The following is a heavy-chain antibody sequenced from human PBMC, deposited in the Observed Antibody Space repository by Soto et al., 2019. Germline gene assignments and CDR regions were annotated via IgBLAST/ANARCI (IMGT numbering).Heavy chain of an antibody. V-gene: IGHV4-31*03. CDR2: IYYSGST. J-gene: IGHJ6*03. CDR1: GGSISSGGYY. D-gene: IGHD6-13*01. Sequence: SETLSLTCTVSGGSISSGGYYWSWIRQHPGKGLEWIGYIYYSGSTYYNPSLKSRVTISVDTSKNQFSLKLSSVTAADTDVYYCARDSPKGGDSHYYYYYMDVWGKGTTVTVSS. CDR3: ARDSPKGGDSHYYYYYMDV.